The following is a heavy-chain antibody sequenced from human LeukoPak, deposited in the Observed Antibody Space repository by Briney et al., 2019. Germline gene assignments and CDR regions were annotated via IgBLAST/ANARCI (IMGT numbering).Heavy chain of an antibody. D-gene: IGHD6-13*01. CDR3: ARDLKVRDSSSWFSQLY. V-gene: IGHV7-4-1*02. Sequence: GASVKVSCKASGYTFTSYAMNWVRQAPGQGLEWMGWINTNTGNPTYAQGFTGRFVFSLDTSVSTAYLQISSLKAEDTAVYYCARDLKVRDSSSWFSQLYWGQGTLVTVSS. CDR2: INTNTGNP. CDR1: GYTFTSYA. J-gene: IGHJ4*02.